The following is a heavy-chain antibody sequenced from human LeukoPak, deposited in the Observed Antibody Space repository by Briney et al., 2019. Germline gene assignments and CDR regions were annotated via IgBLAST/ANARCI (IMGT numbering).Heavy chain of an antibody. CDR3: ANAATVTTVYYFDY. CDR1: GFTFSSYA. D-gene: IGHD4-11*01. V-gene: IGHV3-23*01. Sequence: GSLRLSFAASGFTFSSYAMSWVRQASGKGLEWGSAISGSGGSTYYADSVKGRFTISRDNSKNTLYLQMNSLRAEDTAVYYCANAATVTTVYYFDYWGQGTLVTVSS. CDR2: ISGSGGST. J-gene: IGHJ4*02.